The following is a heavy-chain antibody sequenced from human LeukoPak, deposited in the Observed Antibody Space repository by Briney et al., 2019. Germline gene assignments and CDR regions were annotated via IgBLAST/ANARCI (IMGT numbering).Heavy chain of an antibody. CDR3: AGRVTGYSSGYVY. J-gene: IGHJ4*02. V-gene: IGHV3-30*04. CDR1: VFIFSGYA. D-gene: IGHD5-18*01. CDR2: ISNDENNK. Sequence: GRSLRLSCAASVFIFSGYAIHWFRQAPGKGLEWVAVISNDENNKNHADSAKGRFTISRDNSKNTLYLQMDNLRAEDTAVYYCAGRVTGYSSGYVYWGQGTLVTVSS.